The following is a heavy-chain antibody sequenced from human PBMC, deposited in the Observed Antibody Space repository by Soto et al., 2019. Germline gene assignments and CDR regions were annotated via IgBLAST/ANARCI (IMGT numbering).Heavy chain of an antibody. CDR3: AKEELGYCSSTSCYYYGMDV. CDR2: ISWNSGSI. V-gene: IGHV3-9*01. Sequence: PGGSLRLSCAASGFTFDDYAMHWVRQAPGKGLEWVSGISWNSGSIGYADSVKGRFTISRDNAKNSLYLQMNSLRAEVTALYYCAKEELGYCSSTSCYYYGMDVWGQGTTVTVSS. CDR1: GFTFDDYA. J-gene: IGHJ6*02. D-gene: IGHD2-2*01.